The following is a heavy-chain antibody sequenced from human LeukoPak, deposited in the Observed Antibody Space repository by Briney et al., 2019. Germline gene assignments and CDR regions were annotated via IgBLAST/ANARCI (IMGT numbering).Heavy chain of an antibody. J-gene: IGHJ4*02. CDR3: ARDREFQDFDY. CDR1: GYXFTGNF. D-gene: IGHD3-10*01. V-gene: IGHV1-2*02. CDR2: INPNSGGT. Sequence: ASVKVSCKASGYXFTGNFIHWVRQAPGQGLEWMGWINPNSGGTNYAQKFQGRVTMTRDTSISTAYMELSRLRSDDTAVYYCARDREFQDFDYWGQGTLVTVSS.